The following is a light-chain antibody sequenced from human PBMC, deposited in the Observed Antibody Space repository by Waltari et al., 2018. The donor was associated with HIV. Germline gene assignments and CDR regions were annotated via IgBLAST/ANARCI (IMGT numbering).Light chain of an antibody. CDR1: QSVNSNY. CDR3: QQYGRT. CDR2: GAS. J-gene: IGKJ1*01. V-gene: IGKV3-20*01. Sequence: EGVLTQSRATLSLSAGERATLSCRASQSVNSNYLAWYQKIPGQAARLLIYGASTRATRIPDRFRGSGPETDFTLTINRLEPEDSAVYYWQQYGRTYCQGTNVE.